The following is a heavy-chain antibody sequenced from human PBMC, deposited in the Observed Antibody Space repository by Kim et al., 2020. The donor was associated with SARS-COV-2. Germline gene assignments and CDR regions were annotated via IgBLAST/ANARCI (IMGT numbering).Heavy chain of an antibody. CDR1: GYSFTSYW. Sequence: GESLKISCKGSGYSFTSYWIGWVRQMPGKGLEWMGIIYPGDSDTRYSPSFQGQVTISADKSISTAYLQWSSLKASDTAMYYCARQGRISIVPAAPGYWGQGTLVTVSS. V-gene: IGHV5-51*01. CDR3: ARQGRISIVPAAPGY. CDR2: IYPGDSDT. D-gene: IGHD2-2*01. J-gene: IGHJ4*02.